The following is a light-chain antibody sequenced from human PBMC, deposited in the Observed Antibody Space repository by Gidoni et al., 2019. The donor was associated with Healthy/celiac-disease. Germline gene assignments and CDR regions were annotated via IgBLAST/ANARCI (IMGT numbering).Light chain of an antibody. CDR1: SSNIGAGYD. V-gene: IGLV1-40*01. Sequence: QSVLTQPPSVSGAPGQRVTISCPGSSSNIGAGYDVPRYQQLPGTAPKLLIYGNSNRPSGVPDRFSGSKSGTSASLAITELQAEDEADYYCQSYDSSLSVVFGGGTKLTVL. CDR2: GNS. CDR3: QSYDSSLSVV. J-gene: IGLJ2*01.